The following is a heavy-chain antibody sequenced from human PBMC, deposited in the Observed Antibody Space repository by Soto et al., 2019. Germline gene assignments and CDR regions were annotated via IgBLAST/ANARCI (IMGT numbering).Heavy chain of an antibody. J-gene: IGHJ4*02. CDR3: ARLRELPRGWTVNGY. D-gene: IGHD6-19*01. Sequence: GESLKISCKGSGYNFTSYWISWVRQMPGKGLEWMGRIDPTDSYTNYSPSFQGHVTISADKSISTAYLQWSSLQASDSAMYYCARLRELPRGWTVNGYWGQGTLVTVSS. CDR2: IDPTDSYT. V-gene: IGHV5-10-1*01. CDR1: GYNFTSYW.